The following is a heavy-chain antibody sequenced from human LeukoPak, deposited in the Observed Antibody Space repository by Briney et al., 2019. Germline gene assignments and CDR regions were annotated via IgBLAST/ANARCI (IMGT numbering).Heavy chain of an antibody. V-gene: IGHV4-34*01. CDR2: INHSGTT. CDR1: GGSLSGYY. Sequence: PSETLSLTCAVYGGSLSGYYWTWIRQPPGKGLEWIGEINHSGTTNYNPSLKGRVTISVDTSKNQFSLKLSSVTAADTAVYYCARARIAVAGPFDYWGQGTLVTVSS. CDR3: ARARIAVAGPFDY. D-gene: IGHD6-19*01. J-gene: IGHJ4*02.